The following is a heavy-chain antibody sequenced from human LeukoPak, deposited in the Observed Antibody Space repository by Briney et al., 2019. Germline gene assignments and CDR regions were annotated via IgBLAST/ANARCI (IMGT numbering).Heavy chain of an antibody. V-gene: IGHV4-30-4*01. CDR3: ARVTLTGPYYYYYGMDV. J-gene: IGHJ6*02. D-gene: IGHD3-9*01. CDR2: IYYSGST. Sequence: SETLSLTCTVSGVSISSGDYYWRWVRQPPGKGLEWIGYIYYSGSTYYNPSLKSRFTISVDTSKNQFSLKLSSVTAADTAVYYCARVTLTGPYYYYYGMDVWGQGTTVTVSS. CDR1: GVSISSGDYY.